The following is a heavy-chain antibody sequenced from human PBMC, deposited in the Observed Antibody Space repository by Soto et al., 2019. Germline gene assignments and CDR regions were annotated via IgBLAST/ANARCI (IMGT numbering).Heavy chain of an antibody. CDR2: FIPIFGTA. CDR3: ARYSGDYSNYPGTGLYYYGMDV. J-gene: IGHJ6*02. Sequence: GASVKVSCKASGYTFTSYDINWVRQATGQGLEWMGGFIPIFGTANYAQKFQGRVTITADESTSTAYMELSSLRSEDTAVYYCARYSGDYSNYPGTGLYYYGMDVWGQGTTVTVSS. V-gene: IGHV1-69*13. CDR1: GYTFTSYD. D-gene: IGHD4-4*01.